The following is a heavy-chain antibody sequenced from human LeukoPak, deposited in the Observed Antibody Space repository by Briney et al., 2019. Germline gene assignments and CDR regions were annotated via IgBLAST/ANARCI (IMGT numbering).Heavy chain of an antibody. Sequence: PGGCLRLSCAASAFTLSSYSMNWGRQAPRKGLGWVSSISGSSGIINYTDSVKGRFTIPRHNAKNPLYLQMNSLRAEDTVVYYCGAERGSTTGNFDYWGQGTLVTVSS. CDR2: ISGSSGII. CDR3: GAERGSTTGNFDY. V-gene: IGHV3-48*01. CDR1: AFTLSSYS. D-gene: IGHD5/OR15-5a*01. J-gene: IGHJ4*02.